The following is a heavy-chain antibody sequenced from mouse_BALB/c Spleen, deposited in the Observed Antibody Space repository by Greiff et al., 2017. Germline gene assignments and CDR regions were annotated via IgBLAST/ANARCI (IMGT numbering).Heavy chain of an antibody. Sequence: EGKLMESGGDLVKPGGSLKLSCAASGFTFSSYGMSWVRQTPDKRLEWVATISSGGSYTYYPDSVKERFTISRDNAKNTLYLQMSSLKSEDTAMYYCARHDDGYYGAMDYWGQGTSVTVSS. J-gene: IGHJ4*01. CDR3: ARHDDGYYGAMDY. CDR2: ISSGGSYT. V-gene: IGHV5-6*01. CDR1: GFTFSSYG. D-gene: IGHD2-3*01.